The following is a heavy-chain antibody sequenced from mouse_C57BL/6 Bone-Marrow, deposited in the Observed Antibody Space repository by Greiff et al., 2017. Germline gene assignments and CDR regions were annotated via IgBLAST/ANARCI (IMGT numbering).Heavy chain of an antibody. CDR3: AREVRGFAN. J-gene: IGHJ3*01. Sequence: VQLQQSGAELARPGASVKLSCKASGYTFTSYGISWVQQRTGQGLEWIGEIYPRSGNTYYNEKVKGQVTLTGDNYSSTLYMALRSLTSEDSEVYFGAREVRGFANWGQGNLVTVSA. CDR1: GYTFTSYG. CDR2: IYPRSGNT. V-gene: IGHV1-81*01.